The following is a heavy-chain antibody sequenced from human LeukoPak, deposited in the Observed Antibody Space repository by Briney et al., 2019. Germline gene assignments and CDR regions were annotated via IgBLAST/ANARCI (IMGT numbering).Heavy chain of an antibody. CDR2: ISSSSSYI. CDR3: ARPASGYSSSWYGSAEYFQH. D-gene: IGHD6-13*01. V-gene: IGHV3-21*01. Sequence: PGGSLRLSCAASGFTFSSYSMNWVRQAPGKGLEWVSSISSSSSYIYYADSVKGRFTISRDNAKNSLYLQMNSLRAEDTAVYYCARPASGYSSSWYGSAEYFQHWGQGTLVTVSS. J-gene: IGHJ1*01. CDR1: GFTFSSYS.